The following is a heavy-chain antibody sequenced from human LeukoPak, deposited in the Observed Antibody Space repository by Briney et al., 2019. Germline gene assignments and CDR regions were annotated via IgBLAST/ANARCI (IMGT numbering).Heavy chain of an antibody. D-gene: IGHD6-19*01. CDR2: ISGSGGST. Sequence: PGGSLRLSCAPSGFTFSSYVMTGVPQAPGRGPEWVPGISGSGGSTYYADSVKGRFTISRDNSKNTLYLQMNSLRAEDTAVYYCAKDRSSSWYHPTDYWGQGTLVTVSS. CDR1: GFTFSSYV. CDR3: AKDRSSSWYHPTDY. V-gene: IGHV3-23*01. J-gene: IGHJ4*02.